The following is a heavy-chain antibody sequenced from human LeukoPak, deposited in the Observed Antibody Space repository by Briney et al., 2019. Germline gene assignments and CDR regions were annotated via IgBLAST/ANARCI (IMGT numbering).Heavy chain of an antibody. D-gene: IGHD2-2*01. Sequence: GGSLRLSCAASGFTFSSYAMSWFRQAPGKGLKWVSAISGSGGSTYYADSVKGRFTISRDNSKNTLYLQMNSLRAEDTAVYYCAKGLAVPYYFDYWGQGTLVTVSS. CDR3: AKGLAVPYYFDY. CDR2: ISGSGGST. V-gene: IGHV3-23*01. CDR1: GFTFSSYA. J-gene: IGHJ4*02.